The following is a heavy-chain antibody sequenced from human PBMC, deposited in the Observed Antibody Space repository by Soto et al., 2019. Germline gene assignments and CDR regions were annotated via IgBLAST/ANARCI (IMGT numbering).Heavy chain of an antibody. J-gene: IGHJ4*02. Sequence: ASVKVSCKASGYTFTSYAMHWVRQAPGQRLEWMGWINAGNGNTKYSQKFQGRVTITRDTSASTAYMELSSLRSEDTAVYYCARMVPRDGYNYFDYWGQGTLVTVSS. D-gene: IGHD5-12*01. CDR2: INAGNGNT. CDR3: ARMVPRDGYNYFDY. CDR1: GYTFTSYA. V-gene: IGHV1-3*01.